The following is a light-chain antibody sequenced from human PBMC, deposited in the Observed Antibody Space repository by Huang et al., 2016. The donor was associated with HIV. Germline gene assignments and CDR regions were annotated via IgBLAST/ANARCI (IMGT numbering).Light chain of an antibody. CDR1: QSLLHIDGNNY. J-gene: IGKJ2*01. CDR2: LGA. Sequence: DVVMTQSPLSLPVTPGEPASISCRSSQSLLHIDGNNYFDWYLQKPGQSPQLLIYLGANLASGVPERFSGSGSGTDFTLKISRVEAEDVGVYYCMQGLRTPRTFGQGTRLEIK. CDR3: MQGLRTPRT. V-gene: IGKV2-28*01.